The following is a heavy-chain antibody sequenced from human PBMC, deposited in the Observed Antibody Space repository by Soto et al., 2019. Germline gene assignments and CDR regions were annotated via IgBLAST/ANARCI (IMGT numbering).Heavy chain of an antibody. D-gene: IGHD1-7*01. CDR3: ERDGTFDS. V-gene: IGHV1-46*01. CDR2: INPAGGTT. J-gene: IGHJ4*02. CDR1: GYSFTRYF. Sequence: ASVKVSCKASGYSFTRYFMHWVRQAPGQGLEWMGLINPAGGTTSYEHKFQGRVNMTRDTSTSTVYMEVISLTSEDTAIYYCERDGTFDSWGQGTLVTVYS.